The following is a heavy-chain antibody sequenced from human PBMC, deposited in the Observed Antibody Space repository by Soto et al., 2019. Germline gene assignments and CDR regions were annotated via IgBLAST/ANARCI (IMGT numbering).Heavy chain of an antibody. CDR3: VSGIEEYQLLSRWFDP. V-gene: IGHV4-59*12. J-gene: IGHJ5*02. CDR2: IYYSGIT. Sequence: SETLSLTCTVSGGSISRYYWSWIRQPPGQGLEWIGYIYYSGITNYNPSLKSRVTISVDTSKNQFSLKLSSVTAEDTAVYYCVSGIEEYQLLSRWFDPWGQGPLLTVSS. CDR1: GGSISRYY. D-gene: IGHD2-2*01.